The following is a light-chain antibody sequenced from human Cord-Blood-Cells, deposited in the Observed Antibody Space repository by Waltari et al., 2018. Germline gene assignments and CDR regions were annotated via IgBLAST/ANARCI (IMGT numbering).Light chain of an antibody. J-gene: IGLJ3*02. CDR3: CSYAGSSTLV. Sequence: QSALTQPASVSGSPGQSITISCTGTSSDVGSYNLFSWYQQHPGKAPKLMIYEGSKRPSGVSNRFSGSKSGNTASLTISGLQAEDEADYYCCSYAGSSTLVFGGWTKLTVL. CDR1: SSDVGSYNL. CDR2: EGS. V-gene: IGLV2-23*01.